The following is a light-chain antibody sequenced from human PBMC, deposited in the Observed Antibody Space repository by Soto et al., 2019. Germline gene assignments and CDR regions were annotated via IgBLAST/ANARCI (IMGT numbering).Light chain of an antibody. CDR2: EGS. CDR3: SSYTSSSTYV. V-gene: IGLV2-14*02. Sequence: QSALTQPASVSGSPGQSITISCTGTSSDVGSYNLVSWYQQHPGKAPKLMIYEGSKRPSGVSNRFSGSKSGNTASLTISGLQAEDEADYYCSSYTSSSTYVFXTGTKV. J-gene: IGLJ1*01. CDR1: SSDVGSYNL.